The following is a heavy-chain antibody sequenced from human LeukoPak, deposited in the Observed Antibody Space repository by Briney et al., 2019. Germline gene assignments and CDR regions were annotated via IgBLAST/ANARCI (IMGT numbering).Heavy chain of an antibody. CDR2: ISYDGSQK. J-gene: IGHJ4*02. D-gene: IGHD6-13*01. V-gene: IGHV3-30-3*01. Sequence: GGSLRLSCAASGFTLSSYAMHWVRQDPGKGLEWLTIISYDGSQKYYADSVKGRFTISRDNSENTLFLQMNSLRAEDTAVYYCARANSSSWHNFNYWGQGTLVTVSS. CDR1: GFTLSSYA. CDR3: ARANSSSWHNFNY.